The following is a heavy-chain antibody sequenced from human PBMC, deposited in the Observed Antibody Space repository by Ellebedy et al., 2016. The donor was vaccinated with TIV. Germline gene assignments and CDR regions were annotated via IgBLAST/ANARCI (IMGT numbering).Heavy chain of an antibody. Sequence: SETLSLXCTVSGGSISSYYWSWIRQPPGKGLEWIGYIYYSGSTNYNPSLKSRVTISVDTSKNQFSLKLSSVTAADTAVYYCARDAGFHAFDIWGQGTMVTVSS. CDR2: IYYSGST. CDR1: GGSISSYY. CDR3: ARDAGFHAFDI. V-gene: IGHV4-59*12. J-gene: IGHJ3*02.